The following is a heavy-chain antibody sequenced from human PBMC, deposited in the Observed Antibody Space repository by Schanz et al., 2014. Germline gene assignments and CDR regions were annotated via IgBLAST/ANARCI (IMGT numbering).Heavy chain of an antibody. Sequence: QVQLVQSGAEVKKPGSSVKVSCKASGGTFSSYTISWVRQAPGQGLEWMGIINPSGGGTSYALRFQDRVTVTRDTSRSTVYMELSSLRSEDTAVYYCARPFLGYYGDLAYWGQGTLVTVSS. CDR3: ARPFLGYYGDLAY. V-gene: IGHV1-46*01. CDR1: GGTFSSYT. J-gene: IGHJ4*02. D-gene: IGHD4-17*01. CDR2: INPSGGGT.